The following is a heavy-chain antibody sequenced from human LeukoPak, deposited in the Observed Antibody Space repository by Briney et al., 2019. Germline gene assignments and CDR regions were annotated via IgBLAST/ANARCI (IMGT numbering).Heavy chain of an antibody. CDR3: ATPGRSMRVLVKGVADAFDM. V-gene: IGHV1-2*02. D-gene: IGHD3-22*01. CDR1: VYTFTGYY. J-gene: IGHJ3*02. CDR2: INPNSGGT. Sequence: ASVKVSCKSCVYTFTGYYMHWVRQAPGQGLEWMGWINPNSGGTNYAQKFQGRVTMTRDTSISTAYMELSRLRSDDTAVYYCATPGRSMRVLVKGVADAFDMWGEGTMVTVSS.